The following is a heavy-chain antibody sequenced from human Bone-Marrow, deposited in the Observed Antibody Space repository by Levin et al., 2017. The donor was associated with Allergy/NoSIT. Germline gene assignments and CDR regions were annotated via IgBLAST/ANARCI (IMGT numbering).Heavy chain of an antibody. CDR2: ITSSSSYI. V-gene: IGHV3-21*01. CDR3: ARGIIGDVRVAHKEAFDV. J-gene: IGHJ3*01. Sequence: GASVKVSCAASGFTFSTYRMNWVRQAPGKGLDWVSSITSSSSYIYYADSVKGRFTISRDNATTSLTLQMNSLRAEDTAVYYCARGIIGDVRVAHKEAFDVWGQGTMVSVSS. CDR1: GFTFSTYR. D-gene: IGHD3-16*01.